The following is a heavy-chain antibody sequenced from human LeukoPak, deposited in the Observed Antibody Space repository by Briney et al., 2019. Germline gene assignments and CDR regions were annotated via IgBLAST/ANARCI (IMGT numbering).Heavy chain of an antibody. Sequence: PSETLSLTCTVSGGSISSYYWSWIRQPAGTALEWIGRIYTSGTITYNPSLKSRVTMSVDSSKNQFSLKLSSVTAADTAVYYCARDSGTTGEVKFDPWGQGTLVTVSS. CDR2: IYTSGTI. J-gene: IGHJ5*02. CDR1: GGSISSYY. CDR3: ARDSGTTGEVKFDP. D-gene: IGHD3-10*01. V-gene: IGHV4-4*07.